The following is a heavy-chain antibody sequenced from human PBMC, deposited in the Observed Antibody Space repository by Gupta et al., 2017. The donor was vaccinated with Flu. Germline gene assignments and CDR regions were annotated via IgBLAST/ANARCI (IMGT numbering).Heavy chain of an antibody. J-gene: IGHJ4*02. V-gene: IGHV5-51*01. CDR2: IQPVDSET. CDR1: YSFSDYW. CDR3: ARRYCSGSSCYGGFDF. D-gene: IGHD2-2*01. Sequence: YSFSDYWIGWVRQMPGKGLEWVGIIQPVDSETRYSPSFQGHVAISTDKSISTAYLQWSSLKASDTAIYYCARRYCSGSSCYGGFDFWGLGSLVTVSS.